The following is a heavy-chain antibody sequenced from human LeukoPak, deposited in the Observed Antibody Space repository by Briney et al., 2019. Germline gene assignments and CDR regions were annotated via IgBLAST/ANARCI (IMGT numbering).Heavy chain of an antibody. D-gene: IGHD4-23*01. Sequence: PGGSLRLSCAASGFTFGIYEMNWVRQAPGKGLEWVSYISSSGGTRYYADSVKGRFTISRDNAKTSLYLQMNSLRAEDTAVYYCARDYGGSSPFDYWGQGTLVTVSS. V-gene: IGHV3-48*03. CDR1: GFTFGIYE. CDR3: ARDYGGSSPFDY. J-gene: IGHJ4*02. CDR2: ISSSGGTR.